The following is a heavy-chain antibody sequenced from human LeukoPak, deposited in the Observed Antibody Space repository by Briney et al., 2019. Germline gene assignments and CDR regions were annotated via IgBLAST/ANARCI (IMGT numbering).Heavy chain of an antibody. CDR2: IYSGGST. V-gene: IGHV3-53*01. CDR3: AKDRAKWELASFDY. D-gene: IGHD1-26*01. CDR1: GFTVSSNY. Sequence: GGSLRLSCAASGFTVSSNYMSWVRQAPGKGLEWVSGIYSGGSTYHADSVKGRFTISRDNSKNTLYLQMNSLRAEDTAVYYCAKDRAKWELASFDYWGQGTLVTVSS. J-gene: IGHJ4*02.